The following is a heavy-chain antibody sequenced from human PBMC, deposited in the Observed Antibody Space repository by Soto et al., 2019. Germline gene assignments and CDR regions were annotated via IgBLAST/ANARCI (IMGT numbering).Heavy chain of an antibody. D-gene: IGHD1-1*01. CDR3: ARGRYGDY. CDR1: GYAFTTYG. J-gene: IGHJ4*02. V-gene: IGHV1-18*01. Sequence: QVDLVQSGAEVKKPGASVKVSCKGSGYAFTTYGITWVRQAPGQGLEWMGWISAHNGNTNYAQKLQGRVTVTRDTSTSTAYMELRSLRSDDTAVYYCARGRYGDYWGQGALDTVSS. CDR2: ISAHNGNT.